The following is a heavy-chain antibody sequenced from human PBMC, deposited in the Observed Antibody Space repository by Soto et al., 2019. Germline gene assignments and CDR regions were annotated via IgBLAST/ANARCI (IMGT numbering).Heavy chain of an antibody. D-gene: IGHD3-10*01. CDR3: AKDRDYPRDYFHY. V-gene: IGHV3-23*01. Sequence: PGGSLRLSCAASEFMFNNFAMNWVRQAPGKGLEWVSAVSPNGQGIYYADSVRGRFTISRDFSKNTVFLHMDSLRAEDTAVYYCAKDRDYPRDYFHYWGQGTLVTVSS. CDR2: VSPNGQGI. CDR1: EFMFNNFA. J-gene: IGHJ4*02.